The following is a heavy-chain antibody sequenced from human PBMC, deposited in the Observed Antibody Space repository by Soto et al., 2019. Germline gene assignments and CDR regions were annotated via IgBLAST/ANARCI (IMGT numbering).Heavy chain of an antibody. D-gene: IGHD1-26*01. CDR1: GYSFSSHW. CDR3: ARHIVSNYYYYYGMDV. CDR2: IYPGDSDT. Sequence: LKISCKGSGYSFSSHWIGWVRQMPGKGLEWMGIIYPGDSDTRYSPSFQGQVTISADKSISTAYLQWSSLKASDTAMYYCARHIVSNYYYYYGMDVWGQGTTVTVSS. J-gene: IGHJ6*02. V-gene: IGHV5-51*01.